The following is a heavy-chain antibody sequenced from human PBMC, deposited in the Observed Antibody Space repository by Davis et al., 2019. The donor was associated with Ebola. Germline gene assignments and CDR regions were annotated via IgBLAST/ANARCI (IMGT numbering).Heavy chain of an antibody. J-gene: IGHJ4*02. Sequence: PGGSLRLSCAASRFTFSTYAMHWVRQAPGKGLEWVAVISYDGNNKYYADSVKGRFTISRDNSKNTLYLQMNSLRAEDTAVYYCARSARVLAIEWYFDYWGQGTLVTVSS. V-gene: IGHV3-30-3*01. D-gene: IGHD3-3*01. CDR3: ARSARVLAIEWYFDY. CDR2: ISYDGNNK. CDR1: RFTFSTYA.